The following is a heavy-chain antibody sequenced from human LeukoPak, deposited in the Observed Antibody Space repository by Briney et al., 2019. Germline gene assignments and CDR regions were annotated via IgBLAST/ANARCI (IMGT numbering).Heavy chain of an antibody. CDR2: ISYDGSNK. CDR3: AKVMYSRSWPHGEYYYGMDV. J-gene: IGHJ6*02. D-gene: IGHD6-13*01. Sequence: GRSLRLSCAASGFTFSSYGMHWVRQAPGKGLEWVAVISYDGSNKYYADSVKGRFTISRDNSKNTLYLQMNSLRAEDTAVYYCAKVMYSRSWPHGEYYYGMDVWGQGTTVTVYS. CDR1: GFTFSSYG. V-gene: IGHV3-30*18.